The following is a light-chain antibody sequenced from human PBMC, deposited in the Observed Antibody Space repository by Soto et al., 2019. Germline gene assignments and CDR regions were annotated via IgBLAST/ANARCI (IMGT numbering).Light chain of an antibody. Sequence: QSALTQPASVSGSPGQSITISCTGTSSDVGGYNYVSWYQQPPSKAPKLMIYDVSNRPSGVSNRFAGSKSGNTASLTISGLHAEDEADYYGSSYTSSSTLVFGGGTKLTVL. J-gene: IGLJ2*01. CDR2: DVS. CDR1: SSDVGGYNY. V-gene: IGLV2-14*01. CDR3: SSYTSSSTLV.